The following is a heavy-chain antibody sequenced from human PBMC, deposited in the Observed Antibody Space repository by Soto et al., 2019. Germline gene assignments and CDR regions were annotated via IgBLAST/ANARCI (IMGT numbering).Heavy chain of an antibody. Sequence: SDTLYLTCAVYGWSFRGYYWSWIRQPSGNGLEWIGEINHSGSTNYNPSLKSRVTISVDTSKNQFSLKLSSVTAADTAVYYCARDNAYYDSSGYYYYYGMDVWGQGTTVT. CDR1: GWSFRGYY. D-gene: IGHD3-22*01. V-gene: IGHV4-34*01. J-gene: IGHJ6*02. CDR3: ARDNAYYDSSGYYYYYGMDV. CDR2: INHSGST.